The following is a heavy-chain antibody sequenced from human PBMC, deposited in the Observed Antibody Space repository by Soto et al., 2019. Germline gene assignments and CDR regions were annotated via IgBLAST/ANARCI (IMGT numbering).Heavy chain of an antibody. CDR3: SKWDGYGDQ. CDR1: GFTFSTNS. J-gene: IGHJ5*02. D-gene: IGHD5-12*01. CDR2: ISGGGDST. V-gene: IGHV3-23*01. Sequence: EVQLLESGGGLGQPGGSLRLSCAASGFTFSTNSMTWVRQAPGKGLEWVCGISGGGDSTHYADSVKGRFTISRDNSKNMVYLQMNSLTADDTAVYVCSKWDGYGDQWGQGTLVTVSS.